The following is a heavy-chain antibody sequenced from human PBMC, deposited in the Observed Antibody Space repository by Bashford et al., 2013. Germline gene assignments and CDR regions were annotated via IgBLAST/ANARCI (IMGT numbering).Heavy chain of an antibody. CDR1: GGSLSGYF. CDR2: INPNGII. Sequence: SETLSLTCAVSGGSLSGYFWSWIRQPPGKGLEWIGEINPNGIINYNPSLKSRATLSFDTSKNQYSLKLSSVTAADTAVYYCARLDTALDYWGRGTPVTVSS. J-gene: IGHJ4*02. V-gene: IGHV4-34*01. D-gene: IGHD5-18*01. CDR3: ARLDTALDY.